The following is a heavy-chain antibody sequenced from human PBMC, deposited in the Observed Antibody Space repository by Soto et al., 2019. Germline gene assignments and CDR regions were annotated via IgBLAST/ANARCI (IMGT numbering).Heavy chain of an antibody. V-gene: IGHV4-39*01. CDR1: GGSVTNSSYY. CDR2: VYYRGRS. D-gene: IGHD1-20*01. CDR3: VSQRNTVLTQAYFDY. J-gene: IGHJ4*02. Sequence: SETLSLTCTVSGGSVTNSSYYWGWIRQSPGKGLEWIGSVYYRGRSYSKSSVKSRVTISVNTSKNQFSLNFNYVTASDTALYYCVSQRNTVLTQAYFDYWGPGAMVTVSS.